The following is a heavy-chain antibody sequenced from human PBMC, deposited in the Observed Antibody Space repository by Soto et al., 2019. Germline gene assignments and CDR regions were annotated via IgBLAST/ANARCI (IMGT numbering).Heavy chain of an antibody. V-gene: IGHV1-3*01. CDR2: INAGNGNT. D-gene: IGHD2-8*01. CDR1: GYTFTSYA. J-gene: IGHJ6*04. CDR3: ARWGWVTNGVRYHGMEG. Sequence: ASVKVSCKASGYTFTSYAMHWVRQAPGQRLEWMGWINAGNGNTNYSQKFQGRVTITRDTSASTAYMELSSLRSEDTAVYYCARWGWVTNGVRYHGMEGWGKGTKVTVSS.